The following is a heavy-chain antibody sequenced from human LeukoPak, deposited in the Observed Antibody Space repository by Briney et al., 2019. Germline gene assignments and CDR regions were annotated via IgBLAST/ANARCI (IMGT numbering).Heavy chain of an antibody. V-gene: IGHV4-34*01. D-gene: IGHD6-6*01. J-gene: IGHJ5*02. CDR3: ARRKGYSSSLYNWFDP. CDR2: INHSGST. Sequence: SETLSLTCAVYGGSFSGYYWSRIRQPPGKGLEWIGEINHSGSTNYNPSLKSRVTISVDTSKNQFSLKLSSVTAADTAVYYCARRKGYSSSLYNWFDPWGQGTLVTVSS. CDR1: GGSFSGYY.